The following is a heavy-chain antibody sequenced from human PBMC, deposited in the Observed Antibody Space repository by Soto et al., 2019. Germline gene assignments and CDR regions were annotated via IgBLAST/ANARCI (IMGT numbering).Heavy chain of an antibody. D-gene: IGHD5-18*01. CDR1: GYTFTSYY. Sequence: QVQLVQSGAEVKKPGASVKVSCKASGYTFTSYYMHWVRQAPGQGLEWMGIINPSGGSTSYAQKFTGRATMTRDTSTSTVYMELSSLRSEDTAVYYCARVYPSDTRYGYVGNNWFDPWGQGTLVTVSS. CDR3: ARVYPSDTRYGYVGNNWFDP. CDR2: INPSGGST. V-gene: IGHV1-46*03. J-gene: IGHJ5*02.